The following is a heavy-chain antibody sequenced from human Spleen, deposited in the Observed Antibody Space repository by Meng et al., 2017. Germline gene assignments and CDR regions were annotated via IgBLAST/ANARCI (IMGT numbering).Heavy chain of an antibody. CDR1: GVIFSNFE. CDR3: ARDLGGIFAY. D-gene: IGHD6-13*01. Sequence: GESLKISCAASGVIFSNFEINWVRQAPGKGLEWVSYISSSGSTIYYADSVKGRFTISRDNAKNSLYLQMNSLRAEDTAVYYCARDLGGIFAYWGQGALVTVSS. J-gene: IGHJ4*02. V-gene: IGHV3-48*03. CDR2: ISSSGSTI.